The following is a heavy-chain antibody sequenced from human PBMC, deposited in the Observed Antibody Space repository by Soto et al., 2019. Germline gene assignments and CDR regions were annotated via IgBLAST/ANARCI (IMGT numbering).Heavy chain of an antibody. J-gene: IGHJ4*02. Sequence: SQTLSLTCAISGDSVSSNVAAWSWIRQSPSGGLEWLGRTYYRSKWYNDYAVSVKSRITINPDTSKNQFSLQLNSVTPEDTAVYFCSRTDFPSSWRKVNYFDYWGQGTQVTVSS. CDR2: TYYRSKWYN. V-gene: IGHV6-1*01. CDR3: SRTDFPSSWRKVNYFDY. D-gene: IGHD6-13*01. CDR1: GDSVSSNVAA.